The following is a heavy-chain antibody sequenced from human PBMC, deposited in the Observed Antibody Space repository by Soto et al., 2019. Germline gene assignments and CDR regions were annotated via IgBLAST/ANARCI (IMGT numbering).Heavy chain of an antibody. J-gene: IGHJ4*02. CDR1: GFTFSSYA. Sequence: EVQLLESGGGLVQPGGSLRLSCAAAGFTFSSYAMSWVRQAPGKGLEWVSAISGSGGSTYYADSVKGRFTISRDNSKNTLYLQMNSLRAEDTAVYYCAKDTSPYSSGYDFDYWGQGTLVTVSS. CDR2: ISGSGGST. CDR3: AKDTSPYSSGYDFDY. V-gene: IGHV3-23*01. D-gene: IGHD6-19*01.